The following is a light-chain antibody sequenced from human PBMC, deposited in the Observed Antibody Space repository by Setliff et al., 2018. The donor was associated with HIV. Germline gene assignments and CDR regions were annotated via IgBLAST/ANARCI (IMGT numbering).Light chain of an antibody. CDR2: DVE. CDR3: SSYAITNTLL. V-gene: IGLV2-14*03. CDR1: SSDVGGYNY. J-gene: IGLJ1*01. Sequence: QSALTQPASVSGSPGQSITISCTGTSSDVGGYNYVSWYQQHPGKAPKLIIYDVENRPSGVSNRFSGSKSGNTASLTISGLQAEDEADYYCSSYAITNTLLFGTGTKVTVL.